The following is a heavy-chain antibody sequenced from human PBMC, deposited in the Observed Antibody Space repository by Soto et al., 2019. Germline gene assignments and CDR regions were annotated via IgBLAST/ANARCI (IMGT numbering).Heavy chain of an antibody. CDR1: GGTFSSYT. J-gene: IGHJ5*02. D-gene: IGHD2-15*01. Sequence: ASVKVSCKSSGGTFSSYTISWVRQAPGQGLEWMGVINPSSGSTSYAQKFQGRVTMTRDTSTSTVYMELSSLRSEDTAVYYCARGLVVVVAVQEGWFDPWGQGTLVTVSS. CDR3: ARGLVVVVAVQEGWFDP. CDR2: INPSSGST. V-gene: IGHV1-46*01.